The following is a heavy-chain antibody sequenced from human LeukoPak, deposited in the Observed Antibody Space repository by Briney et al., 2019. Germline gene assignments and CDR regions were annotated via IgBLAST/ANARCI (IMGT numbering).Heavy chain of an antibody. CDR3: ARGNYGDYRPLYYFDY. Sequence: SVKVSCKASGYTFTSYDINWVRQATGQGLEWMGWMNPNSGNTGYAQKFQGRVTMTRNTSISTAYMELSSLRSEDTAVYYCARGNYGDYRPLYYFDYWGQGTLVTVSS. CDR2: MNPNSGNT. D-gene: IGHD4-17*01. J-gene: IGHJ4*02. V-gene: IGHV1-8*01. CDR1: GYTFTSYD.